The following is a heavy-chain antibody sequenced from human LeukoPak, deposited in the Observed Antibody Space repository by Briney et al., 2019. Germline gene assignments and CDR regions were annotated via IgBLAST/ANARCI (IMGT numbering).Heavy chain of an antibody. V-gene: IGHV3-30*03. CDR2: ISYDGSNK. J-gene: IGHJ6*02. Sequence: GRSLRLSCAASRFTFSSYGMHWVRQAPGKGLEWVAVISYDGSNKYYADSVKGRFTISRNNSKNTLYLQMNSLRAEDTAVYYCARAWYDFWSGYYTILTYYYGMTSGAKGPRSPSP. CDR1: RFTFSSYG. CDR3: ARAWYDFWSGYYTILTYYYGMTS. D-gene: IGHD3-3*01.